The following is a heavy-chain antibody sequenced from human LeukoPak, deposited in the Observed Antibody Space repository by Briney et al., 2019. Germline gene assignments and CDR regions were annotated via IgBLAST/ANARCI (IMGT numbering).Heavy chain of an antibody. V-gene: IGHV1-18*01. CDR2: ISAYNGNT. CDR3: ARTRSGWYWGGENWFDP. Sequence: ASVKVSCKASGYTFTSYGISLVRQAPGQGLEWMGWISAYNGNTNYAQKLQGRVTMTTDTSTSTAYMELRSLRSDDTAVYYCARTRSGWYWGGENWFDPWGQGTLVTVSS. D-gene: IGHD6-19*01. J-gene: IGHJ5*02. CDR1: GYTFTSYG.